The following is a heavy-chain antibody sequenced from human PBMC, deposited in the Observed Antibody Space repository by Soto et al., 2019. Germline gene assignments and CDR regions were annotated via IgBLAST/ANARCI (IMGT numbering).Heavy chain of an antibody. V-gene: IGHV3-9*01. J-gene: IGHJ4*02. CDR2: ISWNSGSI. CDR3: AEGEQQLVPYYFDY. Sequence: GGSLRLSCAASGFTFDDYAMHWVRQAPGKGLEWVSGISWNSGSIGYADSVKGRFTISRDNAKNSLYLQMNSLRAEDTALYYCAEGEQQLVPYYFDYWGQGTLVTVS. D-gene: IGHD6-13*01. CDR1: GFTFDDYA.